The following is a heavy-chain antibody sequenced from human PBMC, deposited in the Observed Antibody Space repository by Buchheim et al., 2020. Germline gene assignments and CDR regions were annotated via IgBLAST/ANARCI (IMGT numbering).Heavy chain of an antibody. CDR1: GFTFSSYW. J-gene: IGHJ6*02. V-gene: IGHV3-74*01. Sequence: EVQLVESGGGLVQPGGSLRLSCAASGFTFSSYWMHWVRQAPGKGLVWVSRINSDGSSTSYADSVKGRFTISRDNAKNTLYLQMNSLRAEDTAVYYCARDNPFEYYDFWSGYRDYYYGMDVWGQGTT. CDR3: ARDNPFEYYDFWSGYRDYYYGMDV. CDR2: INSDGSST. D-gene: IGHD3-3*01.